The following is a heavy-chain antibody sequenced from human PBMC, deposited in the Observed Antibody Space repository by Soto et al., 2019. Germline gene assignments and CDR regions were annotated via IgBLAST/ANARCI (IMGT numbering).Heavy chain of an antibody. CDR2: LIPIFGTA. J-gene: IGHJ6*04. V-gene: IGHV1-69*01. Sequence: QVQLVQSGAEVKKPGSSVKVSCNASGGTFSSYAISWVRQAPGQGLEWMGGLIPIFGTANYVKKFQGRVTITTDESTSTVYMELSSLRSEHTAVYYCARDPRSFNSDFGHYYSGMDVWGEGTTVTVSS. CDR3: ARDPRSFNSDFGHYYSGMDV. D-gene: IGHD4-17*01. CDR1: GGTFSSYA.